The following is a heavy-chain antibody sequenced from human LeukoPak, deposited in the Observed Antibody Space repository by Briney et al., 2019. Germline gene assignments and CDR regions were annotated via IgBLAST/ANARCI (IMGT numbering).Heavy chain of an antibody. D-gene: IGHD3-22*01. CDR2: IYYSGST. Sequence: SETLSLTCTVSGGSISSGGYYWSWIRQHPGKGLEWIGYIYYSGSTYYNPSLKSRVTISVDTSKNQFSLKLSSVTAADTAVYYCARAGSYYYDSSGYYYYYGMDVWGQGTTVTVSS. CDR1: GGSISSGGYY. CDR3: ARAGSYYYDSSGYYYYYGMDV. J-gene: IGHJ6*02. V-gene: IGHV4-31*03.